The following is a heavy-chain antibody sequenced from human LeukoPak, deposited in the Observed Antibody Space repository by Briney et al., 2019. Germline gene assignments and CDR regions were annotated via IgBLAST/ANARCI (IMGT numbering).Heavy chain of an antibody. Sequence: PSETLSLTCTVSGGSISSYYWSWIRQPAGRGLEWIGRIYTSGSTNYNPSLKSRVTMSVDTSKNQFSLKLSSVTAADTAVYYCAKDPGWVGAYDAFDIWGQGTMVTVSS. CDR3: AKDPGWVGAYDAFDI. J-gene: IGHJ3*02. V-gene: IGHV4-4*07. D-gene: IGHD1-26*01. CDR1: GGSISSYY. CDR2: IYTSGST.